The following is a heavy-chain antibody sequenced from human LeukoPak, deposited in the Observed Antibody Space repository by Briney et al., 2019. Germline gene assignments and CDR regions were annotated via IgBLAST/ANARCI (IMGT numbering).Heavy chain of an antibody. CDR2: TYYRSKWYN. CDR1: GDSVSSNSAA. D-gene: IGHD4-17*01. Sequence: SQTLSLTCAISGDSVSSNSAAWNWIRQSPSRGLEWLGRTYYRSKWYNDYAVSVKSRITINPDTSKNQFSLQLNSVTPEDTAVYYCAREGYGDYVWRPADASDIWGQGTMVTVSS. CDR3: AREGYGDYVWRPADASDI. J-gene: IGHJ3*02. V-gene: IGHV6-1*01.